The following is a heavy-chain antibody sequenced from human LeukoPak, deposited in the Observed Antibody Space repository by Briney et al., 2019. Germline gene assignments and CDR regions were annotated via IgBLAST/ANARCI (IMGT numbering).Heavy chain of an antibody. V-gene: IGHV1-18*01. J-gene: IGHJ6*03. CDR1: GDTFTSYG. D-gene: IGHD5-18*01. Sequence: ASVKVSCKASGDTFTSYGISWVRQAPGQGLEWMRWISAYNGNTNYAQKLQGRVTMTTDTSTSTAYMELRSLRSDDTAVYYCARATQLWSYYYIDVWGKGTTVTISS. CDR2: ISAYNGNT. CDR3: ARATQLWSYYYIDV.